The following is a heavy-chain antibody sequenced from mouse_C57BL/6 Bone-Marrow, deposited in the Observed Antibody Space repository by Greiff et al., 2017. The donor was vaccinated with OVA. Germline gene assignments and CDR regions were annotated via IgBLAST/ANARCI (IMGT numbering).Heavy chain of an antibody. D-gene: IGHD2-3*01. J-gene: IGHJ3*01. CDR1: GYTFTSYG. CDR3: ARWQWLLRWFAY. Sequence: QVQLQQSGAELARPGASVKLSCKASGYTFTSYGISWVKQRTGQGLEWIGEIYHRSGNTYYNEKFKGKATLTADKSSSTAYMELRSLTSEDSAVYVCARWQWLLRWFAYWGKGTLVTVSA. V-gene: IGHV1-81*01. CDR2: IYHRSGNT.